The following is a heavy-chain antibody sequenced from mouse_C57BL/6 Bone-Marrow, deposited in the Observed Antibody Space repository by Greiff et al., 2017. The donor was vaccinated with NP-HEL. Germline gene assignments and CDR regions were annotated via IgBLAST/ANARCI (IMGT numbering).Heavy chain of an antibody. CDR2: INPSSGYT. Sequence: LEESGAELAKPGASVKLSCKASGYTFTSYWMHWVKQRPGQGLEWIGYINPSSGYTKYNQKFKDKATLTADKSSSTAYMQLSSLTYEDSAVYYCAIEKYGSSYPPWFAYWGQGTLVTVSA. V-gene: IGHV1-7*01. CDR3: AIEKYGSSYPPWFAY. J-gene: IGHJ3*01. CDR1: GYTFTSYW. D-gene: IGHD1-1*01.